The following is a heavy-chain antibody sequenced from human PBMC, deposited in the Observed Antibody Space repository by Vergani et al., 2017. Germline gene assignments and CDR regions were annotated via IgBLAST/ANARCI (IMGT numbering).Heavy chain of an antibody. CDR3: ARGGPKGTGYSGDAFDI. D-gene: IGHD3/OR15-3a*01. J-gene: IGHJ3*02. Sequence: QVQLVQSGAEVKKPGSSVKVSCKASGGTFSSYAISWVRQAPGQGLEWMGWISAYNGNTNYAQKLQGRVTMTTDKSTSTAYMELSSLRSEDTAVYYCARGGPKGTGYSGDAFDIWGQGTMVTVSS. V-gene: IGHV1-18*01. CDR2: ISAYNGNT. CDR1: GGTFSSYA.